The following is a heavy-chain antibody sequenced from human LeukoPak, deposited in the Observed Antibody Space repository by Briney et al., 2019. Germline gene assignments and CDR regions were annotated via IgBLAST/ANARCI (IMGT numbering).Heavy chain of an antibody. D-gene: IGHD3-16*02. Sequence: GGSLRLSCAASGFTFSSYWMSCVRQAPGKGLEWVANIKQDGSEKYYVDSVKGRFTISRDNAKNSLYLQMNSLRAEDTAVYYCARSHYDYIWGSYRYIGFDYWGQGTLVTVSS. CDR2: IKQDGSEK. CDR1: GFTFSSYW. J-gene: IGHJ4*02. CDR3: ARSHYDYIWGSYRYIGFDY. V-gene: IGHV3-7*01.